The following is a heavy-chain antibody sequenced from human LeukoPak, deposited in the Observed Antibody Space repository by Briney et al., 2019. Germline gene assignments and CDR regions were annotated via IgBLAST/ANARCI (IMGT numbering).Heavy chain of an antibody. D-gene: IGHD3-10*01. CDR1: GYSLNYFA. CDR3: ARVDYYGSGNYFDN. V-gene: IGHV1-3*01. J-gene: IGHJ4*02. CDR2: TNAGSGNS. Sequence: ASVKVSCKASGYSLNYFAMHWVRQAPGQSLEWMGWTNAGSGNSAYSQRFQGRVTITRDTSANTAYMELRSLRSEDTAVYYCARVDYYGSGNYFDNWGQGSLVTVSS.